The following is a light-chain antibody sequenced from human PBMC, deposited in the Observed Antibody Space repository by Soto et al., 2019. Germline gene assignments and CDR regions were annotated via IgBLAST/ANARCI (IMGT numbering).Light chain of an antibody. CDR1: QSVSSSY. CDR3: QHYGSLPWT. V-gene: IGKV3-20*01. CDR2: GAS. Sequence: EIVLTQSPGPLSLSPGERATLSCRASQSVSSSYLAWYQQKPGQAPRLLIYGASTRATGVPGRFSGSGSGTDFTLTISRLEPEDVAKERRQHYGSLPWTSGQGTKVDIK. J-gene: IGKJ1*01.